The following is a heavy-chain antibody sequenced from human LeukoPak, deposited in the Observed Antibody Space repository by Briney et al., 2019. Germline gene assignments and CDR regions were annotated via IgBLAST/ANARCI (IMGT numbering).Heavy chain of an antibody. CDR1: GYSFSSYW. J-gene: IGHJ4*02. Sequence: GESLKISCKGSGYSFSSYWIAWVRQMPGKGLEWMGIIYVGDSDTRYSPSFQGQVTISADKSISTAYLQWSSLKASDTAIYYCASAESYYGQNQLDYWGQGTLVTVSS. V-gene: IGHV5-51*01. D-gene: IGHD1-26*01. CDR3: ASAESYYGQNQLDY. CDR2: IYVGDSDT.